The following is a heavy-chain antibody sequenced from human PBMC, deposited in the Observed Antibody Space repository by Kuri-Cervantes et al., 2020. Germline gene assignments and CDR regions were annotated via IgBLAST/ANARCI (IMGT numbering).Heavy chain of an antibody. CDR3: AREVYGRTGAIDY. CDR2: IWYDGSNK. J-gene: IGHJ4*02. Sequence: GESLKISCAASGFTFSSYAMSWVRQAPGKGLEWVAVIWYDGSNKYYADSVKGRVTISRESSQNTLYLQMNSLGAEDTAVYYCAREVYGRTGAIDYWGQGTLVTVSS. V-gene: IGHV3-33*08. CDR1: GFTFSSYA. D-gene: IGHD1-14*01.